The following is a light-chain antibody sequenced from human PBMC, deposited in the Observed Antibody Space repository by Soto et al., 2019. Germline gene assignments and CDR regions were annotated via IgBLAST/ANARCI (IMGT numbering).Light chain of an antibody. J-gene: IGLJ3*02. V-gene: IGLV2-14*01. CDR2: EVS. CDR1: SSDVGGYNY. CDR3: SSYTPSGTPG. Sequence: QSALTQPASVSGSPGQTITISCTGTSSDVGGYNYLSWYQQHPGKAPKVMIYEVSNRPSGVSNRFSGSKSGNTASLTISGLRAGDEADYFCSSYTPSGTPGFRGGPKRPVL.